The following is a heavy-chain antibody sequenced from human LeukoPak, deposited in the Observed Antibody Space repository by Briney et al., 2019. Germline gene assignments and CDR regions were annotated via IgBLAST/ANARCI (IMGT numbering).Heavy chain of an antibody. J-gene: IGHJ4*02. CDR1: GFTFSSYA. CDR3: AKDWTSHNGVYDCLDF. CDR2: IGGPAET. D-gene: IGHD3-16*01. V-gene: IGHV3-23*01. Sequence: GGSLRLSCAASGFTFSSYAMSWVRQAPGKGPEWVATIGGPAETFYADSVKGRFIISRDNSRNSLYLQMNSLRAEDSALYYCAKDWTSHNGVYDCLDFWGQGTQVTVSS.